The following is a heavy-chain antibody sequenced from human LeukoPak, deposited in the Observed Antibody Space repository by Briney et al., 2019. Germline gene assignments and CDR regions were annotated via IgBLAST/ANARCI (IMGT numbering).Heavy chain of an antibody. Sequence: PGGSLRLSCAASGFTFSDYYINWIRQAPGMGLEWVAYLSSSGSMIYYADSVKGRFTISRDNSKNTLWLQMNSLRAEDTAVYYCAKGGGFDWLNYYYMDVWGKGTTVIISS. V-gene: IGHV3-11*04. D-gene: IGHD3-9*01. CDR3: AKGGGFDWLNYYYMDV. CDR2: LSSSGSMI. J-gene: IGHJ6*03. CDR1: GFTFSDYY.